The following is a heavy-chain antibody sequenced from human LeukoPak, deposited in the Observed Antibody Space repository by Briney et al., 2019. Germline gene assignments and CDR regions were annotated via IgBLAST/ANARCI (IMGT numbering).Heavy chain of an antibody. Sequence: PSETLSLTCTVSGGSISSYYWSWIRQPPGKGLEWIGYIYYSGSTNYNPSLKSRVTISVDTSKNQFSLKLSSVTAADTAVYYCARCILWGDSQQLYYYYGMDVWGQGTTVTVSS. CDR3: ARCILWGDSQQLYYYYGMDV. J-gene: IGHJ6*02. D-gene: IGHD1-1*01. CDR1: GGSISSYY. V-gene: IGHV4-59*01. CDR2: IYYSGST.